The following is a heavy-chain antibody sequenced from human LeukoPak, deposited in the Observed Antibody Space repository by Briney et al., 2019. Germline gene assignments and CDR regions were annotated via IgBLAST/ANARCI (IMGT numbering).Heavy chain of an antibody. CDR1: GFTFSSYG. V-gene: IGHV3-30*02. J-gene: IGHJ4*02. D-gene: IGHD3-10*01. Sequence: GGSLRLSCAASGFTFSSYGMHWVRQAPGKGLEWVTFIRYDGGNKYYADSVKGRFTISRDNPKNTLYLQMNSLRAEDTAVYYCAKESVWFGESNPFDYWWQGTLVAVSS. CDR2: IRYDGGNK. CDR3: AKESVWFGESNPFDY.